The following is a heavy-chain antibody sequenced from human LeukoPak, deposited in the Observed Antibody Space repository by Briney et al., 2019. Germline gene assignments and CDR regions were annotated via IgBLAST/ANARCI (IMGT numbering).Heavy chain of an antibody. Sequence: SETLSLTCTVSGGSISSSSYYWGWIRQPPGKGLEWIGSIYYSGSTYYNPSLKSRVTISVDTSKNQFSLKLSSVTAADTAVYYCAREIAAEKNWFDPWGQGTLVTVSS. CDR2: IYYSGST. J-gene: IGHJ5*02. V-gene: IGHV4-39*07. CDR1: GGSISSSSYY. D-gene: IGHD6-25*01. CDR3: AREIAAEKNWFDP.